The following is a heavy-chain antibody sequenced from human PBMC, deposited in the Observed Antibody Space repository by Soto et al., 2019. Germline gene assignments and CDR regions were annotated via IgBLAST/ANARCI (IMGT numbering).Heavy chain of an antibody. D-gene: IGHD2-2*01. J-gene: IGHJ6*02. CDR2: ISYDGSNK. Sequence: QVQLVESGGVVVQPGRSLRLSCAASGFTFSSYAMHWVRQAPGKGLEWVAVISYDGSNKYYADSVKVRFTISRDNSKNTLYRQMNSLRAEDTAVYYCAREGVVTAAMAYYYYGMDVWGQGTTVTVSS. CDR1: GFTFSSYA. CDR3: AREGVVTAAMAYYYYGMDV. V-gene: IGHV3-30-3*01.